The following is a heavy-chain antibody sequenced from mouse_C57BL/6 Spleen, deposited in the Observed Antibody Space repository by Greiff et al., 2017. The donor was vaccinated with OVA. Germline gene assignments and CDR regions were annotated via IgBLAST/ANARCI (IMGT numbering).Heavy chain of an antibody. CDR2: ISYDGSN. Sequence: VQLKESGPGLVKPSQSLSLTCSVTGYSITSGYYWNWIRQFPGNKLEWMGYISYDGSNNYNPSLKNRISITRDTSKNQFFLKLNSVTTEDTATYYCAISYYDYAWFAYWGQGTLVTVSA. J-gene: IGHJ3*01. CDR1: GYSITSGYY. V-gene: IGHV3-6*01. D-gene: IGHD2-4*01. CDR3: AISYYDYAWFAY.